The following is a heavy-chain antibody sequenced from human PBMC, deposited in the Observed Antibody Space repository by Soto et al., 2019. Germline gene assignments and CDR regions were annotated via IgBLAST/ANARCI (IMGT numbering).Heavy chain of an antibody. V-gene: IGHV5-10-1*01. D-gene: IGHD3-16*01. CDR3: TSRASSCFYHFDF. CDR1: GYSFTAYW. J-gene: IGHJ4*02. CDR2: IDPSDSYV. Sequence: PGESLKISCQASGYSFTAYWITWVRQMPGKGLEWMATIDPSDSYVDYSPSFRGHVTFSVDRSITTVYLQWNSLKASDSAMYFCTSRASSCFYHFDFWGQGALVTVSS.